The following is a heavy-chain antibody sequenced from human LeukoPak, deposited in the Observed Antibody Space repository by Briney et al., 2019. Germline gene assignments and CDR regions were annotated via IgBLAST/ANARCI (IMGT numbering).Heavy chain of an antibody. CDR2: IYTSGST. D-gene: IGHD5-24*01. CDR1: GGSISSYY. CDR3: ARGKGRWLQFPYYYYGMDV. J-gene: IGHJ6*02. Sequence: PSETLSLTCTVSGGSISSYYWSWIRQPAGKGLEWIGRIYTSGSTNYNPSLKSRVTMSVDTSKNQFSLKLSSVTAADTAVYYCARGKGRWLQFPYYYYGMDVWGQGTTVTVSS. V-gene: IGHV4-4*07.